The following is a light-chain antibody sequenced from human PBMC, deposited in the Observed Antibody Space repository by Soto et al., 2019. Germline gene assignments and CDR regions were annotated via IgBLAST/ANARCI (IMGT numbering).Light chain of an antibody. Sequence: GDRVTITCRASQSIDTWLAWHQQKPGKAPKLLISKASNLESGVPSRFSGSGSGTEFTLTISSLQPDDFATYYCQQYNSYRAFGPGTKVDIK. J-gene: IGKJ1*01. V-gene: IGKV1-5*03. CDR1: QSIDTW. CDR2: KAS. CDR3: QQYNSYRA.